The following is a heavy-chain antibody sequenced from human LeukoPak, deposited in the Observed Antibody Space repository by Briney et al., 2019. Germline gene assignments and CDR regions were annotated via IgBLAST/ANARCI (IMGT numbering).Heavy chain of an antibody. CDR1: GGTFISYA. D-gene: IGHD5-18*01. CDR3: ARAPDTAMDNFDY. J-gene: IGHJ4*02. CDR2: IIPIFGTA. Sequence: ASVKVSCKASGGTFISYAISWVRQAPGQGFEWMGRIIPIFGTANYAQKFQGRVTITTDESTSTAYMELSRLRSEDTAVYYCARAPDTAMDNFDYWGQGTLVTVSS. V-gene: IGHV1-69*05.